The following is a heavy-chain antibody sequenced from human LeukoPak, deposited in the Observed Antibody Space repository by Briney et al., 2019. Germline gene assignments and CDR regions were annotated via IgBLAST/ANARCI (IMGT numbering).Heavy chain of an antibody. Sequence: PGGSLRLSCAASGFTFSSYSMNWVRQAPGKGLEWIGSIYYSGSTYYNPSLKSRVTISVDTSKNQFSLKLSSVTAADTAVYYCARQKYYYDSSDKSGNDYWGQGTLVTVSS. CDR1: GFTFSSYSMN. V-gene: IGHV4-39*01. CDR3: ARQKYYYDSSDKSGNDY. J-gene: IGHJ4*02. CDR2: IYYSGST. D-gene: IGHD3-22*01.